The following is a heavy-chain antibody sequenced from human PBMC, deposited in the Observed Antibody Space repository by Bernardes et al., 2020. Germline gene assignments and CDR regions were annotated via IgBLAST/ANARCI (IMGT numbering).Heavy chain of an antibody. CDR1: GASVSSGAYF. J-gene: IGHJ4*02. D-gene: IGHD2-15*01. CDR2: IYYSGGT. Sequence: SETLSLTCTVSGASVSSGAYFWTWIRQHPGKGLEWNGYIYYSGGTYYNPSLKSRITISLDTSENQFSLKLSSLTAADTAIYYCVLAGPTGMSTRTFDHWGQGTLVTVSS. V-gene: IGHV4-31*03. CDR3: VLAGPTGMSTRTFDH.